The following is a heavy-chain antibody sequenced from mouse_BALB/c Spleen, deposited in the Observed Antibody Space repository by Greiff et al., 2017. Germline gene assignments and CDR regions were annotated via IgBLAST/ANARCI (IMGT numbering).Heavy chain of an antibody. Sequence: EVKLMESGGGLVKPGGSLKLSCAASGFTFSSYAMSWVRQTPEKRLEWVASISSGGSTYYPDSVKGRFTISRDNARNILYLQMSSLRSEDTAMYYCAREEIYYEYGRFAYWGQGTLVTVAA. CDR2: ISSGGST. V-gene: IGHV5-6-5*01. CDR1: GFTFSSYA. J-gene: IGHJ3*01. CDR3: AREEIYYEYGRFAY. D-gene: IGHD2-4*01.